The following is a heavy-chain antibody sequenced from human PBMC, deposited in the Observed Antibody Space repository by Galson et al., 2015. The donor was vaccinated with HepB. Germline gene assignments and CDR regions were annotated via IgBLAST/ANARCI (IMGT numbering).Heavy chain of an antibody. CDR1: GFTFSSYS. CDR3: ARGGDSSGWKGTPYYYYGMDV. J-gene: IGHJ6*02. D-gene: IGHD6-19*01. CDR2: ISSSSSYI. V-gene: IGHV3-21*01. Sequence: SLRLSCAASGFTFSSYSMNWVRQAPGKGLEWVSSISSSSSYIYYADSVKGRFTISRDNAKNSLYLQMNSLRAEDTAVYYCARGGDSSGWKGTPYYYYGMDVWGQGTTVTVSS.